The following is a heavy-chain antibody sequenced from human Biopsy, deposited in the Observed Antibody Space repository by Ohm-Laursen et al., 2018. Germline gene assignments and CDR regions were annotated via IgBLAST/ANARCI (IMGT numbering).Heavy chain of an antibody. V-gene: IGHV5-51*01. CDR2: IFPSDSHS. CDR3: ARHGSRGARQNWFDS. J-gene: IGHJ5*01. D-gene: IGHD6-6*01. CDR1: GYLFTNYW. Sequence: ESLKISCKGSGYLFTNYWIGWMRQVPGKGLEWVGIIFPSDSHSRYSPSFQGHVTMSADKSINTVYLHWSGLRDSDSAIYFCARHGSRGARQNWFDSWGQGTLVTV.